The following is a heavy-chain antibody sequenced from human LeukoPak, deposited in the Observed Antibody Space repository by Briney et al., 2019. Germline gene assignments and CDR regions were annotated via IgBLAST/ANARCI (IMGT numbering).Heavy chain of an antibody. CDR1: RFIFSTYG. Sequence: GGSLRLSCAASRFIFSTYGMHWVRQAPGKGLEWVAFIRRDGSNEYYAASVRGRFSISRDNSQNTLHLQMNSLRLEDTAVYYCVKDWGVLPDYTADGFDIWGPGTMVTVSS. J-gene: IGHJ3*02. D-gene: IGHD3-10*01. CDR3: VKDWGVLPDYTADGFDI. V-gene: IGHV3-30*02. CDR2: IRRDGSNE.